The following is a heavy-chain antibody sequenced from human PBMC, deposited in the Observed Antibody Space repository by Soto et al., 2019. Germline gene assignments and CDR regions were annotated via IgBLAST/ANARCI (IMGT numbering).Heavy chain of an antibody. Sequence: GGSLRLSCAASGFTFSSYAMSWVRQAPGKGLEWVSAISGSGGSTYYADSVKGRFTISRDNSKNTLYLQMNSLRAEDTAVYYCAKDHSRILTGYYKGYWGQGTLVTVSS. V-gene: IGHV3-23*01. J-gene: IGHJ4*02. D-gene: IGHD3-9*01. CDR3: AKDHSRILTGYYKGY. CDR2: ISGSGGST. CDR1: GFTFSSYA.